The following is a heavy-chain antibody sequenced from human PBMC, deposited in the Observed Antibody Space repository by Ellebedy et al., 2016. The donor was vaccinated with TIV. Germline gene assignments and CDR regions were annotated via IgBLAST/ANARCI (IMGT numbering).Heavy chain of an antibody. D-gene: IGHD7-27*01. V-gene: IGHV3-23*01. CDR3: AQTNWGSGGFYGMDV. CDR2: ISGSGTNT. Sequence: GESLKISCAASGFTFSNYAMTWVRQAPGKGLEWVSAISGSGTNTHYTDSLRGRFTISRDNSKNTLYLQIGSLRAEDTAVYYCAQTNWGSGGFYGMDVWGQGTTVTVSS. CDR1: GFTFSNYA. J-gene: IGHJ6*02.